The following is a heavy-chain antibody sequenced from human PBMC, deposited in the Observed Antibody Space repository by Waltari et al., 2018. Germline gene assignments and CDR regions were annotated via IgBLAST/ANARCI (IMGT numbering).Heavy chain of an antibody. V-gene: IGHV1-69*08. Sequence: QVQLVQSGAEVKKPGSSVKVSCKASGGTFSRYAISWVRQAPGQGLEWMGRIIPSFGTANYAQKFQGRVTITADKSTSTAYMELSSLRSEDTAVYYCARGDLYRFGDCCDYWGQGTLVTVSS. CDR1: GGTFSRYA. J-gene: IGHJ4*02. D-gene: IGHD2-21*01. CDR2: IIPSFGTA. CDR3: ARGDLYRFGDCCDY.